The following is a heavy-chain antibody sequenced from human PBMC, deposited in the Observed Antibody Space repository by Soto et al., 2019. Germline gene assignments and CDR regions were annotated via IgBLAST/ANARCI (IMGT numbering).Heavy chain of an antibody. CDR1: GFTVSSTY. CDR2: IYSGGTI. Sequence: PGGSLRLSCAASGFTVSSTYMSWVRQAPGKGLEWVSIIYSGGTIVYADSVKGRFTISRDNSKSTLYLQMNSLRAEDTAVYYCARGVPITPGTFDYRGQGTLVTVYS. V-gene: IGHV3-53*01. J-gene: IGHJ4*02. D-gene: IGHD5-12*01. CDR3: ARGVPITPGTFDY.